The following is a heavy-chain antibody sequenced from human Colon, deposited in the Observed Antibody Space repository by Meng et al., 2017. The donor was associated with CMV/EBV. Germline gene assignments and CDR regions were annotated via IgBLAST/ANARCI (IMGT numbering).Heavy chain of an antibody. V-gene: IGHV6-1*01. D-gene: IGHD2-15*01. J-gene: IGHJ4*02. CDR2: TKKRKKRYK. CDR1: GDSVTNKRGA. Sequence: NSGDSVTNKRGAGNWQRQKKKRGNEWMGRTKKRKKRYKEYEVKVKSRITINPDTYKNQFSLQLTSVTPEETAVYYCAKSLPHFDYWGQGTLVTVSS. CDR3: AKSLPHFDY.